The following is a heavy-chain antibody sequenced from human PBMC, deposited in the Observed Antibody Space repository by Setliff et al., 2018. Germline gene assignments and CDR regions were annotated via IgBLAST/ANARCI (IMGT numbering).Heavy chain of an antibody. CDR2: MYTSGHT. CDR3: AREGVVRSSWSQYHWFDP. J-gene: IGHJ5*02. CDR1: GGSISSSSYY. Sequence: SETLSLTCTVSGGSISSSSYYWGWIRQPPGKGLEWIGRMYTSGHTNYNTSLKSRVTISVDTSKNQFSLKLSSVTAADTAVYYCAREGVVRSSWSQYHWFDPWGQGTLVTVSS. V-gene: IGHV4-39*07. D-gene: IGHD6-13*01.